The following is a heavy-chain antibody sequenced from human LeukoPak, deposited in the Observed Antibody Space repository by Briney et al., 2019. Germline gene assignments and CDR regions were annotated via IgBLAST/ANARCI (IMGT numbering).Heavy chain of an antibody. D-gene: IGHD3-22*01. CDR3: AKGPRADYHDSSGYKNWFDP. CDR2: IRYDGSNK. V-gene: IGHV3-30*02. CDR1: GFTFSSYG. Sequence: QPGGSLRLSCAASGFTFSSYGMHWVRQAPGKGLEWVAFIRYDGSNKYYADSVKGRFTISRDNSKNTLYLQMNSLRAEDTAVYYCAKGPRADYHDSSGYKNWFDPWGQGTLVTISS. J-gene: IGHJ5*02.